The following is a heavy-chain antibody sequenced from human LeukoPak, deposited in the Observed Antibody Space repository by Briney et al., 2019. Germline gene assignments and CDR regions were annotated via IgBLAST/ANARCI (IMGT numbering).Heavy chain of an antibody. D-gene: IGHD3-3*01. Sequence: SETLSLTCTVSGGSISSYYWSWIRQPPGKGLEWIGYFYYSGSTNYNPSLKSRVTISVDTSKNQFSLKLSSVTAADTAVYYCARAWYDFWSGYPILGDYYYYYMDVWGKGTTVTVSS. CDR2: FYYSGST. J-gene: IGHJ6*03. V-gene: IGHV4-59*01. CDR1: GGSISSYY. CDR3: ARAWYDFWSGYPILGDYYYYYMDV.